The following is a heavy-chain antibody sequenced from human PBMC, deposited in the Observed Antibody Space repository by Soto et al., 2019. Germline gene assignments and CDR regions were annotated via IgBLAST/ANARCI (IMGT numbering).Heavy chain of an antibody. CDR3: LVTTSAFDI. V-gene: IGHV3-7*01. CDR1: GFTLSNFW. D-gene: IGHD4-17*01. CDR2: IKQGGIEK. Sequence: EVQLVESGGDLAQPGGSLRLSCAASGFTLSNFWVNWVRQAPGKGLEWVANIKQGGIEKNYVDSVKGRFTISRDDTKNSLFLQMNNLRAEDTGIYYCLVTTSAFDIWGRGTTVTVSS. J-gene: IGHJ3*02.